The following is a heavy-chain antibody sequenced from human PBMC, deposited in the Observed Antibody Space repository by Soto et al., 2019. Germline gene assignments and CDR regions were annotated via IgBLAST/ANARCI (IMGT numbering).Heavy chain of an antibody. CDR2: IYNSGNT. Sequence: SETLSLTCSVSDVSISSHYWSWIRQPPGKALEWIGYIYNSGNTYYNLSLESRVTISVETSKNQISLKLRSVTAADTAVYYCSRPNQGDYAFDIWGPGTLVTVSS. CDR1: DVSISSHY. J-gene: IGHJ3*02. V-gene: IGHV4-59*11. D-gene: IGHD2-21*02. CDR3: SRPNQGDYAFDI.